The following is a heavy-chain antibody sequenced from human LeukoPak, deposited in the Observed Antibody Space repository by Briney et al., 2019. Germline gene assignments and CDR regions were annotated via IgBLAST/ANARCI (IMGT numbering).Heavy chain of an antibody. Sequence: GESLKISCKGSGYSFTSYWIGWVRQMPGKGLEWMGIIYPGDSDTRYSPSFQGQVTISADKSISTAYLQRSSLKASDTAMYYCARGDDILTGYHTLDYWGQGTLVTVSS. CDR1: GYSFTSYW. D-gene: IGHD3-9*01. J-gene: IGHJ4*02. CDR3: ARGDDILTGYHTLDY. CDR2: IYPGDSDT. V-gene: IGHV5-51*01.